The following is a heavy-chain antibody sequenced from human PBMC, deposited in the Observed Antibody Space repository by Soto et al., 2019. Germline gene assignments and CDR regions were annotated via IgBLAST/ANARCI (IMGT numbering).Heavy chain of an antibody. V-gene: IGHV3-33*01. Sequence: GGSLRLSCAASGFTFSSYGMHWVRQAPGKGLEWVAVIWYDGSNKYYADSVKGRFTISRDNSKNTLYLQMNSLRAEDTAVYYCARDYYDSRGPVDIWGQGTMVTVSS. D-gene: IGHD3-22*01. CDR1: GFTFSSYG. J-gene: IGHJ3*02. CDR2: IWYDGSNK. CDR3: ARDYYDSRGPVDI.